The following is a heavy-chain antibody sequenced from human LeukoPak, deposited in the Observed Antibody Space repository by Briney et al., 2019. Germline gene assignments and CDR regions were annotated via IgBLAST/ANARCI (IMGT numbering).Heavy chain of an antibody. J-gene: IGHJ4*02. CDR3: AIMHRYYDSSGYWVQ. CDR2: ISTSGGST. D-gene: IGHD3-22*01. Sequence: GGSLRLSCAASGFTFSSYAMSWVRQAPGKGLEWVSGISTSGGSTSYADSVKGRFTISRDNPRNTLYMQMNSLRDEDTAVYYCAIMHRYYDSSGYWVQWGQETQVTVSS. CDR1: GFTFSSYA. V-gene: IGHV3-23*01.